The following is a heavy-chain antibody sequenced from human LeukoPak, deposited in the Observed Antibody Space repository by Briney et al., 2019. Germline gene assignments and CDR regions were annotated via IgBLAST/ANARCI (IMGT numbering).Heavy chain of an antibody. CDR1: GYIFTGYY. J-gene: IGHJ4*02. V-gene: IGHV1-2*02. D-gene: IGHD6-13*01. CDR3: ARDSYSSSSRRGFDY. Sequence: ASLKVSCKASGYIFTGYYIHWVRQAPGQGLEWMGWINPNSGGTNYAQKFQGRVTMTRDTSITTAYMELSSLRSDDTAVYYCARDSYSSSSRRGFDYWGQGTLVTVSS. CDR2: INPNSGGT.